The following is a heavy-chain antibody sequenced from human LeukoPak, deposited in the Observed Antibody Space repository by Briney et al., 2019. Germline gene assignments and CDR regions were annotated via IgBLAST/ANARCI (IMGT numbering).Heavy chain of an antibody. Sequence: SVTVSFTASGGTFSSYAISWVRQAPGQGLEWMGGIIPIFGTANYARKFQGRVTITADKSTSKAYMELSSLRSEDTAVYYCARVGQWLPYYYYYMDVWGKGTTVTVSS. V-gene: IGHV1-69*06. CDR3: ARVGQWLPYYYYYMDV. D-gene: IGHD6-19*01. J-gene: IGHJ6*03. CDR2: IIPIFGTA. CDR1: GGTFSSYA.